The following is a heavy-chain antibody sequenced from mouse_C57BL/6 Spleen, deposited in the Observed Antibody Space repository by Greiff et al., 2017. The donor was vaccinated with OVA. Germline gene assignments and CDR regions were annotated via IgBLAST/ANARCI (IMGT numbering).Heavy chain of an antibody. J-gene: IGHJ2*01. V-gene: IGHV1-50*01. CDR3: ASYYGSRSDY. CDR1: GYTFTSYW. CDR2: IDPSDSYT. D-gene: IGHD1-1*01. Sequence: QVQLQQPGAELVKPGASVKLSCKASGYTFTSYWMQWVNQRPGQGLEWIGEIDPSDSYTNYNQKFKGKATLTVDTSSSTAYMQLSSLTSEDSAVYCCASYYGSRSDYWGQGTTLTVSS.